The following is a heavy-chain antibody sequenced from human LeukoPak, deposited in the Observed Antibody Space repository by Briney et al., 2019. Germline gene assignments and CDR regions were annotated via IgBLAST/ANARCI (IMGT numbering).Heavy chain of an antibody. D-gene: IGHD4/OR15-4a*01. J-gene: IGHJ4*02. CDR2: IRYDGSIK. V-gene: IGHV3-30*02. CDR1: GFIFSNYG. CDR3: ARRAGAYSHPYDY. Sequence: GGSLRLSCAASGFIFSNYGMHWVRQAPGKGLEWVSFIRYDGSIKHYADSVKGRFTISRDNSRNALYLQMNSLRTEDTAVYYCARRAGAYSHPYDYWGQGTLVTVSS.